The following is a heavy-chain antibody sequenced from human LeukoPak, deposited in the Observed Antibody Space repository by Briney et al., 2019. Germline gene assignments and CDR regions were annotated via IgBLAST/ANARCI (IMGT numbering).Heavy chain of an antibody. Sequence: GGSMRLCCAASGFTFGSYRMSWVRQAPGKGLERVANIKQDGREKYYVDSVKGRFTISRDNAKNSLYLQMNSLRAEDTAVYYCARDLSCSSTSCYPSSYYYYMDVWGKGTTVTVSS. V-gene: IGHV3-7*01. CDR1: GFTFGSYR. CDR2: IKQDGREK. CDR3: ARDLSCSSTSCYPSSYYYYMDV. D-gene: IGHD2-2*01. J-gene: IGHJ6*03.